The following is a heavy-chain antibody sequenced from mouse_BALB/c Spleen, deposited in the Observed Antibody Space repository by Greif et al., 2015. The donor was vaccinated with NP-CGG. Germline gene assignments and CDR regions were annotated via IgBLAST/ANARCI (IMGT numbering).Heavy chain of an antibody. CDR2: IYPGSGST. D-gene: IGHD1-2*01. Sequence: LQQSGSELVRPGASVKLSCKASGYTFTSYWMHWVKQRPGQGLEWIGNIYPGSGSTNYDEKFKSKATLTVDTSSSTAYMQLSSLTSEDSAVYYWTKNYYGRYYFDYWGQGTTLTVSS. V-gene: IGHV1S22*01. CDR1: GYTFTSYW. J-gene: IGHJ2*01. CDR3: TKNYYGRYYFDY.